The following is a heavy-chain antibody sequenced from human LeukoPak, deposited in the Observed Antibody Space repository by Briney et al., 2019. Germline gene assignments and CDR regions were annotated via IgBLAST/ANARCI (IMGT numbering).Heavy chain of an antibody. J-gene: IGHJ6*02. CDR3: ARDSYYDFWSGYSYYYYGMDV. D-gene: IGHD3-3*01. V-gene: IGHV1-46*01. CDR2: INPSGGST. CDR1: GYTFTSYY. Sequence: GASVKVSCKASGYTFTSYYMHWVRQAPGQGLEWMGIINPSGGSTSYAQKFQGRVTMTRDTSTSTVYMELSSLRSEDTAVYYCARDSYYDFWSGYSYYYYGMDVWGQGTTVTVSS.